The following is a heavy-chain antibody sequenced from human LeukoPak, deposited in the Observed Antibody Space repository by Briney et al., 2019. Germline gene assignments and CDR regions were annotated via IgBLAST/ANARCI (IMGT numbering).Heavy chain of an antibody. CDR3: TTVGGYYDFWSGRSY. Sequence: GSLRLSCAASGFTFSNAWMSWVRQAPGKGLEWVGRIKSKTDGGTTDYAAPVKGRFTISRDDSKNTLYLQMNSLKTEDTAVYYCTTVGGYYDFWSGRSYWGQGTLVTVSS. J-gene: IGHJ4*02. D-gene: IGHD3-3*01. CDR2: IKSKTDGGTT. CDR1: GFTFSNAW. V-gene: IGHV3-15*01.